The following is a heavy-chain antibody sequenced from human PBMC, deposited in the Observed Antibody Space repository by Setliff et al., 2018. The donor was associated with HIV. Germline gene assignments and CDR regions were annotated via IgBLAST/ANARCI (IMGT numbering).Heavy chain of an antibody. D-gene: IGHD1-20*01. V-gene: IGHV1-18*01. Sequence: ASVKVSCKASGYTFTTYGISWVRQAPGQGLEWVGWISGYNGNTNYAQKRQGRVTMTTDTSTSTAYMELRSLRSDDTAVYYCARDRRAYTLLYYYYYMDVWGKGTTFTVSS. CDR2: ISGYNGNT. CDR3: ARDRRAYTLLYYYYYMDV. J-gene: IGHJ6*03. CDR1: GYTFTTYG.